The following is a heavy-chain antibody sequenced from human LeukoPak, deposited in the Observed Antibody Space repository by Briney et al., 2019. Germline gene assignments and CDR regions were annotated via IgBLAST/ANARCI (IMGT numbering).Heavy chain of an antibody. CDR1: GGSISSSNYY. Sequence: PSETLSLTCTVSGGSISSSNYYWGWIRQPPGKGLEWIGSIYYSGSTYYNPSLKSRVTISVDTSKNQFSLKLSSVTAADTAVYYCARKGVAAALDYWGQGTLVTVSS. J-gene: IGHJ4*02. D-gene: IGHD6-13*01. CDR2: IYYSGST. V-gene: IGHV4-39*07. CDR3: ARKGVAAALDY.